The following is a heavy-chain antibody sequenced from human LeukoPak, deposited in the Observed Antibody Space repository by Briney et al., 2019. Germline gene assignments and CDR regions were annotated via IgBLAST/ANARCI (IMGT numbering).Heavy chain of an antibody. CDR2: INPNSGDR. CDR1: TYNFTGYY. CDR3: ARYTVYDYIWGSMH. Sequence: GASVKVSCKASTYNFTGYYLHWVRQAPGQGLEWMGWINPNSGDRRYARDFQGRITLTRDTSFSTAYMELSSLRSDDTAVYYCARYTVYDYIWGSMHWGQGTLVTVSS. D-gene: IGHD3-16*01. V-gene: IGHV1-2*02. J-gene: IGHJ4*02.